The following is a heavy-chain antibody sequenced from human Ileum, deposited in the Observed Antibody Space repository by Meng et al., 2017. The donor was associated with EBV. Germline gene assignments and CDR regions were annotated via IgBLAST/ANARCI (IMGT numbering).Heavy chain of an antibody. CDR3: AKNGEKYFEY. Sequence: QVQLQESGPGLVHPSGPLSLPCAVSGGSISVINWWSWVRQSPAKGLEWIGEMSDSGITHYNPSLKSRVTISADKSNNQFSLKLTSVTSADTAVYFCAKNGEKYFEYWGQGTLVTVFS. J-gene: IGHJ4*02. CDR1: GGSISVINW. CDR2: MSDSGIT. V-gene: IGHV4-4*02.